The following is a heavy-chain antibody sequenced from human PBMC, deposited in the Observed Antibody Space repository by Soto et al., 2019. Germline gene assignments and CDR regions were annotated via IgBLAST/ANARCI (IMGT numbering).Heavy chain of an antibody. CDR2: INPSGDGT. CDR1: GYTFNAFY. J-gene: IGHJ4*02. D-gene: IGHD4-17*01. CDR3: ARVALGYDYADV. Sequence: GASVKVSCKAFGYTFNAFYMHWVRQAPGQGLEWMGVINPSGDGTSYAQRFQGRVTMTRDTSTSTVYMELSSLRSEDTAVYYCARVALGYDYADVWGQGTLVTVSS. V-gene: IGHV1-46*02.